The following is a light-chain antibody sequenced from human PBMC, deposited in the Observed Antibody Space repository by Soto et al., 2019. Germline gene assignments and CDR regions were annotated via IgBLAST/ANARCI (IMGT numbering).Light chain of an antibody. V-gene: IGLV2-14*01. J-gene: IGLJ1*01. Sequence: QSALTQPASVSGSPGQSITISCTGTSSDVGGYKYVSWYQQHPGKAPKLIIYEVSNRPSGVSNRFSGSKSGNTASLAISGLQSEDEADYYCSSYRSSGTGGYVFGTGTKVTVL. CDR3: SSYRSSGTGGYV. CDR1: SSDVGGYKY. CDR2: EVS.